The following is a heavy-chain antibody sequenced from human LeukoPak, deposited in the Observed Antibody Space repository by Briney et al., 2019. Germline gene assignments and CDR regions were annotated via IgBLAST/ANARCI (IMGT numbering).Heavy chain of an antibody. Sequence: GGSLRLSCAASGFTFSNAWMSWVRQAPGKGLEWVAVISYDGSNKYYADSVKGRFTISRDNSKNTLYLQMNSLRAEDTAVYYCAREPPLLWFGESNYGMDVWGKGTTVTVSS. J-gene: IGHJ6*04. D-gene: IGHD3-10*01. CDR3: AREPPLLWFGESNYGMDV. CDR2: ISYDGSNK. V-gene: IGHV3-30*03. CDR1: GFTFSNAW.